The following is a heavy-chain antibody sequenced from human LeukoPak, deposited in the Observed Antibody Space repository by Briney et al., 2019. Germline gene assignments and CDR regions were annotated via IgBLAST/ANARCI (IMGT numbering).Heavy chain of an antibody. J-gene: IGHJ4*02. CDR1: RSTFTDYF. Sequence: ASVKVSCKTSRSTFTDYFMHWVRQAPGQGLEWMGWVNPNGGVTNYAQNFQGRVTVTRDTSINTAYRELSRLRSDDTAVYFCTRSRELVAGFDYWGQGTLVTVSS. CDR2: VNPNGGVT. V-gene: IGHV1-2*02. CDR3: TRSRELVAGFDY. D-gene: IGHD2-8*02.